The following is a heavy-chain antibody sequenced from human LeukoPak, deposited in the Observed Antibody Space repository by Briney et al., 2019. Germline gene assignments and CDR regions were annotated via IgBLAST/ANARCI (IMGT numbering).Heavy chain of an antibody. CDR1: GFTFSSYA. D-gene: IGHD1-26*01. J-gene: IGHJ5*02. CDR3: AKDPDSGSYLNWFDP. Sequence: SCKASGFTFSSYAMSWVRQAPGKGLEWVSAISGSGGSTYYADSVKGRFTISRDNSKNTLYLQMNSLRAEDTAVYYCAKDPDSGSYLNWFDPWGQGTLVTVSS. CDR2: ISGSGGST. V-gene: IGHV3-23*01.